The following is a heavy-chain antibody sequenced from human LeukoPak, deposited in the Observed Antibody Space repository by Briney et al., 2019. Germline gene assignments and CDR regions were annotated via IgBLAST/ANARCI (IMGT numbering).Heavy chain of an antibody. CDR2: ISGSGGST. CDR3: ATRYDILTGYDY. J-gene: IGHJ4*02. CDR1: GFTFSSYA. Sequence: AGGSLRLSCAAPGFTFSSYAMSWVRQAPGKGLEWVSAISGSGGSTYYADSVKGRFTISRDNSKNTLYLQMNSLRAEDTAVYYCATRYDILTGYDYWGQGTLVTVSS. D-gene: IGHD3-9*01. V-gene: IGHV3-23*01.